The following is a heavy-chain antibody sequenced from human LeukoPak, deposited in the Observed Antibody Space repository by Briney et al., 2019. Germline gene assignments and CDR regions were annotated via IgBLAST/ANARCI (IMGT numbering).Heavy chain of an antibody. J-gene: IGHJ4*02. Sequence: GGSLRLSCAASGFSFSDYSMNWVRQAPGKGLEWVSYINTDSRTIKYADSVKGRFTISRDNAKNSLFLQMNSLRAEDTAVYYCAKDGGGRRRYYYDSSFRPAFDCWGQGTLVTVSS. CDR2: INTDSRTI. D-gene: IGHD3-22*01. CDR1: GFSFSDYS. CDR3: AKDGGGRRRYYYDSSFRPAFDC. V-gene: IGHV3-48*04.